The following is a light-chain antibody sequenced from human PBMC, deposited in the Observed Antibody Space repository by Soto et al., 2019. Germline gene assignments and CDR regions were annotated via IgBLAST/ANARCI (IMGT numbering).Light chain of an antibody. CDR2: ATS. Sequence: DIQMTQSRSSLSASVGYRVTITCRASQSIAGYLNWYQQKPGEAPKLLIYATSTLQSGVPSRFSGSGSGADYTLTISSLQPEDFATYSCQQSHSTPRTFGQVTIVDVK. V-gene: IGKV1-39*01. CDR3: QQSHSTPRT. J-gene: IGKJ1*01. CDR1: QSIAGY.